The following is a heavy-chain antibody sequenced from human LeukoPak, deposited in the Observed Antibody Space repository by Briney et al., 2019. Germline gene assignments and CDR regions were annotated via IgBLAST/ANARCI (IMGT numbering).Heavy chain of an antibody. CDR2: ISSSSSYI. D-gene: IGHD3-22*01. Sequence: PGGPLRLSCAASGFTFSSYSMNWVRQAPGKGLEGVSSISSSSSYIYYADSVKGRFTIARDNAKTSVYVKMHSLRDEDTAVYDCAPLPLTASDSSGYRWGQGTLVTVSS. CDR3: APLPLTASDSSGYR. V-gene: IGHV3-21*01. J-gene: IGHJ4*02. CDR1: GFTFSSYS.